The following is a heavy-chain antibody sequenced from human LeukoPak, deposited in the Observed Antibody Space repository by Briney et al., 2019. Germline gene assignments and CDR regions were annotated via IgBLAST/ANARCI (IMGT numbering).Heavy chain of an antibody. J-gene: IGHJ4*02. CDR3: ARYNGYLDY. CDR2: IRGNGDTT. CDR1: GVSCSSYA. Sequence: QRGGSLRLSFADTGVSCSSYAMFWRRQAPGKRLKFVSAIRGNGDTTYYANSLKGRFTISRDNSKNTLYLQMGSLRAEDMAVYYCARYNGYLDYWGQGTLVTVSS. D-gene: IGHD2-8*01. V-gene: IGHV3-64*01.